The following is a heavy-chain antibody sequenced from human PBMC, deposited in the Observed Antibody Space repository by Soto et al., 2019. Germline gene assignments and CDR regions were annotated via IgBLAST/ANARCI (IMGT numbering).Heavy chain of an antibody. CDR1: GYTFTGYY. Sequence: QVQLVQSGAEVKKPGASVKVSCKASGYTFTGYYMHWVRQAPGQGLEWMGWNNTNSGGTNYAQKVQGRVTMTRDTSISTAYMELSRLRSDDTAVYYCARGDGVTGMLVDYWGQGTLGTVSS. J-gene: IGHJ4*02. CDR3: ARGDGVTGMLVDY. CDR2: NNTNSGGT. D-gene: IGHD1-20*01. V-gene: IGHV1-2*02.